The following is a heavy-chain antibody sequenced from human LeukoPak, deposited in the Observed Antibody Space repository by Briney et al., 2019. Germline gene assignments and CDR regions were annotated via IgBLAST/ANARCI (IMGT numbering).Heavy chain of an antibody. J-gene: IGHJ5*02. CDR2: MNPNSGNT. CDR3: ARLGYSYGYNWFDP. V-gene: IGHV1-8*01. Sequence: GASVKVSCKASGYTFTSYDINWVRQATGQGLGWMGWMNPNSGNTGYAQKFQGRVTMTRNTSISTAYVELSSLRSEDTAVYYCARLGYSYGYNWFDPWGQGTLVTVSS. D-gene: IGHD5-18*01. CDR1: GYTFTSYD.